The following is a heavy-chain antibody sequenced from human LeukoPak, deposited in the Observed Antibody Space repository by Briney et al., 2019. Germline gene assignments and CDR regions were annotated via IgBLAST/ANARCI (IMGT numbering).Heavy chain of an antibody. CDR1: GFTFSSYA. CDR3: AKTGARYDILTGPLGY. V-gene: IGHV3-30-3*02. CDR2: ISYDGSNK. D-gene: IGHD3-9*01. J-gene: IGHJ4*02. Sequence: PGRSLRLSCAASGFTFSSYAMHWVRQAPGKGLEWVAVISYDGSNKYYADSVKGRFTISRDNSKNTLYLQMNSLRAEDTAVYYCAKTGARYDILTGPLGYWGQGTLVTVSS.